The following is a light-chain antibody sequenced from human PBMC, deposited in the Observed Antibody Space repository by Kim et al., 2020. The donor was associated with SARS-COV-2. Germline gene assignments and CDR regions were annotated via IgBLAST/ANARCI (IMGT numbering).Light chain of an antibody. CDR3: QQYGSSPET. V-gene: IGKV3-20*01. CDR1: QSVNSDN. Sequence: SPGESATLSCRASQSVNSDNLAWYQRKPGQAPRLLIYGAFSRATGIPDRFSGSGSGTDFTLTINRLEPEDFAGYDCQQYGSSPETFGGGTKVDIK. CDR2: GAF. J-gene: IGKJ4*01.